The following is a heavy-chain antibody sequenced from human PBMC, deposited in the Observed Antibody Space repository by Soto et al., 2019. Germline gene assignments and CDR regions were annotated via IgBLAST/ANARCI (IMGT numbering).Heavy chain of an antibody. CDR3: ADDGSSSPNYYCYSGMDV. CDR2: INPNSGGT. V-gene: IGHV1-2*04. Sequence: ASVKVSCKASGYTFTGYYMHWVRQAPGQGLEWMGWINPNSGGTNYAQKLQGWVTMTRDTSISTAYMELGRLRSDDTAVYYFADDGSSSPNYYCYSGMDVWGQGATVTVSS. J-gene: IGHJ6*02. CDR1: GYTFTGYY. D-gene: IGHD6-6*01.